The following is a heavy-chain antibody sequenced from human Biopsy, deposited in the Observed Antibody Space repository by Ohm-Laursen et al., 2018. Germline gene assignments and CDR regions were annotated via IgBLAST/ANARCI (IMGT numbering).Heavy chain of an antibody. Sequence: SVKVSCKVSGYTFTSYEINWVRQATGQGLEWMGGIIGIFRTAHYAQKFQGRVTITADEFMSTAYMELSSLRSENTAVYYCARGGGYNWNNGWFDPWGQGTLVAVSS. CDR2: IIGIFRTA. V-gene: IGHV1-69*13. J-gene: IGHJ5*02. D-gene: IGHD1/OR15-1a*01. CDR3: ARGGGYNWNNGWFDP. CDR1: GYTFTSYE.